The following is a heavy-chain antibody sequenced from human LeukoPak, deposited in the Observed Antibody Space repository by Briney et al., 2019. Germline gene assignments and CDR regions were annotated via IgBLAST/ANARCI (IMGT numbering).Heavy chain of an antibody. Sequence: SQTLSLTCPVSSGSISSGVYYWSWIRQHPGKGLEWIGYIYYSGSTYYNPSLKSRVTISVDTSKNQFSLKLSSVTAADTAVYYCASGQYYDLWSGYYVDWGQGTLVTVSA. CDR2: IYYSGST. D-gene: IGHD3-3*01. J-gene: IGHJ4*02. CDR1: SGSISSGVYY. CDR3: ASGQYYDLWSGYYVD. V-gene: IGHV4-31*03.